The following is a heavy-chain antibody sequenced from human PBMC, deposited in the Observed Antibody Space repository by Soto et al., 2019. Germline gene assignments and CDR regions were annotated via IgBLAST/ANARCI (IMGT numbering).Heavy chain of an antibody. J-gene: IGHJ3*02. CDR3: ARVYYDISGQSNTTDI. CDR2: VYYSGST. Sequence: SKTLSLTCTVSGDSSSSSYWSWIRQSPGKGLEWIGYVYYSGSTNYNPSLKSRVTISVDTSKNQFSLKLSSVTAADTAIYYCARVYYDISGQSNTTDICGQGTIVTLS. CDR1: GDSSSSSY. V-gene: IGHV4-59*01. D-gene: IGHD3-22*01.